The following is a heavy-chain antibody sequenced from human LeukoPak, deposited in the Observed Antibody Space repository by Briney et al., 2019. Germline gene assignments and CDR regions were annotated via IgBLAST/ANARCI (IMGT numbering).Heavy chain of an antibody. J-gene: IGHJ3*02. D-gene: IGHD3-10*01. V-gene: IGHV4-59*08. CDR2: IYSSGNT. CDR1: GGSISGYY. Sequence: PSETLSLTCTVSGGSISGYYCSWVRQPPGKAMEWIGYIYSSGNTNYNPSLKSRVTLSVDTSKNQFSLNLVSVTAADTAVYYCARHPPSSAGAFDIRGQGTMVTVSS. CDR3: ARHPPSSAGAFDI.